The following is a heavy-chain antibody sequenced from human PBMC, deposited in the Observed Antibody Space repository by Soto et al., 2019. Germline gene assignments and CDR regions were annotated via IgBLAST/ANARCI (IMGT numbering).Heavy chain of an antibody. CDR1: EFTFSGHW. J-gene: IGHJ4*02. Sequence: HPGGSLRLSCAASEFTFSGHWMSWVRQAPGKGLEWVANIKQDGSEEHYVDSVKGRFTVSRDNAKNSLHLQMNSLRAEDTAVYYCARVVGATNTLHNWGQGTLVTVSS. V-gene: IGHV3-7*01. CDR3: ARVVGATNTLHN. D-gene: IGHD1-26*01. CDR2: IKQDGSEE.